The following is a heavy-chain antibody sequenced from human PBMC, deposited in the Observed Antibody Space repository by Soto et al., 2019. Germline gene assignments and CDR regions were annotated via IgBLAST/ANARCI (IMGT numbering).Heavy chain of an antibody. CDR2: TYYRSKWYN. CDR1: GDSVSSNSAA. D-gene: IGHD3-10*01. Sequence: KQSQTLSLTCAISGDSVSSNSAAWNWIRQSPSRGLEWLGRTYYRSKWYNDYAVSVKSRITINPDTSKNQFSLQLNSVTPEDTAVYYCARDPGEAYGSGSYGDLARYYYYGMDVWGQGTTVTVSS. CDR3: ARDPGEAYGSGSYGDLARYYYYGMDV. V-gene: IGHV6-1*01. J-gene: IGHJ6*02.